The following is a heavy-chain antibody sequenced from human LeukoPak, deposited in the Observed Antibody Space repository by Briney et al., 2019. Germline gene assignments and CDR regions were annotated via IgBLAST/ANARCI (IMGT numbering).Heavy chain of an antibody. D-gene: IGHD1-26*01. V-gene: IGHV4-34*01. CDR1: GGSFSGYY. CDR2: INHSGST. CDR3: ARESNSGSQGPAPFDI. J-gene: IGHJ3*02. Sequence: SETLSLTCAVYGGSFSGYYWSWIRQPPGKGLEWIGEINHSGSTNYNPSLKSRVTISVATSKNQFSLKLSSVTAADTAVYYCARESNSGSQGPAPFDIWGQGTMVTVSS.